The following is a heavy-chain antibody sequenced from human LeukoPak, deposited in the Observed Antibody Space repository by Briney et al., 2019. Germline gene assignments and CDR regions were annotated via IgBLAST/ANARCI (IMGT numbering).Heavy chain of an antibody. Sequence: GGSLRLSCAASGFTLSRNSMNSVRQAPGKGLEWVSSISTSSSYIYYADSLKGRFTISRDNAKNSLYLQMNSLRAEDTAVYYCAKDLHYGSADYWGQGTLVTVSS. CDR1: GFTLSRNS. J-gene: IGHJ4*02. CDR2: ISTSSSYI. V-gene: IGHV3-21*01. CDR3: AKDLHYGSADY. D-gene: IGHD3-10*01.